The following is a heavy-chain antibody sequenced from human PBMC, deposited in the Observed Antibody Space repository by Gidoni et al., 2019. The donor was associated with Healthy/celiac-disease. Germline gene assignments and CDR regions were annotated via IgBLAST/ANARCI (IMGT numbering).Heavy chain of an antibody. CDR1: GFTFSNSW. Sequence: EVQLVESGGGLVTPGGSLRLSCAASGFTFSNSWRRWVRQAPGKGLEWVGRIKSKTDGGTTDYAAPVKGRFTISRDDSKNTLYLQMNSLKTEDTAVYYCTTTSFYYDYTRGAFDIWGQGTMVTVSS. V-gene: IGHV3-15*01. CDR2: IKSKTDGGTT. CDR3: TTTSFYYDYTRGAFDI. D-gene: IGHD3-16*01. J-gene: IGHJ3*02.